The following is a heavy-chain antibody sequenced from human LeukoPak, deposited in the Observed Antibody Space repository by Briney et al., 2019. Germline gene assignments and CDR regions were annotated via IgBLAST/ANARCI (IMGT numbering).Heavy chain of an antibody. J-gene: IGHJ5*02. CDR3: ARDLGLRGVTNWFEP. CDR2: IDPSGGST. D-gene: IGHD3-10*01. CDR1: AYTFSTYL. Sequence: ASVKVSCKASAYTFSTYLLHWVRQAPGQGLEWMGIIDPSGGSTDYAQKFQGRVTMTRDTSTSTVYMELSSLRSEDTAVYYCARDLGLRGVTNWFEPWGQGTLVTVS. V-gene: IGHV1-46*01.